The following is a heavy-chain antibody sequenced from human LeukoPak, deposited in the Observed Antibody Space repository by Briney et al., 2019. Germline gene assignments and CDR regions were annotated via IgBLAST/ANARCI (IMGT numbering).Heavy chain of an antibody. CDR1: GYTFTSNY. D-gene: IGHD3-22*01. CDR2: ISPSGGST. CDR3: ARSSSYSPYYFDS. J-gene: IGHJ4*02. Sequence: GASVKVSCKAFGYTFTSNYMHWVRQAPGQGPEWMGVISPSGGSTTYAQKFQGRVTLTRDMSTSTDYLELSSLRSEDTAVYYCARSSSYSPYYFDSWGQGTLVTVSS. V-gene: IGHV1-46*01.